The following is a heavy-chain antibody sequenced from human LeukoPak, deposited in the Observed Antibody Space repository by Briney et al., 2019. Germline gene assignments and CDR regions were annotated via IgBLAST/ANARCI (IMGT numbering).Heavy chain of an antibody. CDR1: GGTFSSYA. CDR3: ARTVPKGRHISFNYYDSSGYYYEFDP. D-gene: IGHD3-22*01. Sequence: ASVKVSCKASGGTFSSYAISWVRQAPGQGLEWMGWINTNTGNPTYAQGFTGRFVFSLDTSVSTAYLQICSLKAEDTAVYYCARTVPKGRHISFNYYDSSGYYYEFDPWGQGTLVTVSS. CDR2: INTNTGNP. V-gene: IGHV7-4-1*01. J-gene: IGHJ5*02.